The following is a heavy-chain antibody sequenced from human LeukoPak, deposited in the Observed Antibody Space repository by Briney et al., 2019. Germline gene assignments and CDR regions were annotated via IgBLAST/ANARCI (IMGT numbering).Heavy chain of an antibody. D-gene: IGHD4-17*01. CDR3: ARDMAVTTWGYYYGMDV. V-gene: IGHV3-30*03. J-gene: IGHJ6*02. Sequence: GGSLRLSCAASGFTFTTYGMHWVRQAPGKGLEWVATISSDGSAKYYADSVQGRFTISRDNSKNTLDLQMNSLRLDDTAVYYCARDMAVTTWGYYYGMDVRGQGTTVTVSS. CDR2: ISSDGSAK. CDR1: GFTFTTYG.